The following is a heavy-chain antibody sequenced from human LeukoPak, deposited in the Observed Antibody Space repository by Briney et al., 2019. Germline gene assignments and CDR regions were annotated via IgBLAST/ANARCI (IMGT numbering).Heavy chain of an antibody. CDR2: INRDGSST. J-gene: IGHJ3*02. CDR3: ARDRETYYDILTGYYTLGDAFDI. D-gene: IGHD3-9*01. Sequence: GGSLRLSCAASGFTFSTYWMHWVRQAPGKGLVWVSRINRDGSSTSYANSVKGRFTISRDNAKNTLYLQMNSLRAEDTAVYYCARDRETYYDILTGYYTLGDAFDIWGQGTMVTVSS. CDR1: GFTFSTYW. V-gene: IGHV3-74*01.